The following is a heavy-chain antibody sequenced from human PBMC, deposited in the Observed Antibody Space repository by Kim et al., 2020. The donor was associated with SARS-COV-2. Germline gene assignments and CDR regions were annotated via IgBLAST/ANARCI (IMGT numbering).Heavy chain of an antibody. Sequence: DKYYIDSVKGRIPISRDNAKNLMYLQMSGLGAEDTAVYYCARDIRGTWFDPWGQGTLVTVSS. D-gene: IGHD3-16*01. V-gene: IGHV3-7*01. J-gene: IGHJ5*02. CDR2: DK. CDR3: ARDIRGTWFDP.